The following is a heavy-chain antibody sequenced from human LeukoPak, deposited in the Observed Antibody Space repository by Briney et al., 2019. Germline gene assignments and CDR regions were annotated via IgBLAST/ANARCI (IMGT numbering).Heavy chain of an antibody. CDR1: GLSFSNYW. Sequence: GGSLRLSCVAPGLSFSNYWMNWVRQAPGKGLEWVANIRPDGGEQFYVDSVKGRFTISRDNADNSLYLQLTSLRPEDTAVYYCAREHKTFDDWGQGILVTVSS. CDR3: AREHKTFDD. CDR2: IRPDGGEQ. V-gene: IGHV3-7*03. J-gene: IGHJ4*02.